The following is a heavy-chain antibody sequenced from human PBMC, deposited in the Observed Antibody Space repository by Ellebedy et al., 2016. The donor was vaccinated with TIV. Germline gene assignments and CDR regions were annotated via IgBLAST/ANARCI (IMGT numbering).Heavy chain of an antibody. J-gene: IGHJ4*02. CDR1: GFTFRFYS. CDR3: ARDLFMPLNDSSGYYGD. V-gene: IGHV3-21*01. CDR2: ISSSSSYI. Sequence: PGGSLRLSGAAPGFTFRFYSMNWVRQAPGKGLEWVSSISSSSSYIYYADSVKGRFTISRDNAKNSLYLQMNSLSAEDTAVYYCARDLFMPLNDSSGYYGDWGQGTLVTVSS. D-gene: IGHD3-22*01.